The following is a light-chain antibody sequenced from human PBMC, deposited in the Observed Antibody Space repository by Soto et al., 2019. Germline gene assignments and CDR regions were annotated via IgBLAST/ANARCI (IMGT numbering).Light chain of an antibody. V-gene: IGKV3-15*01. CDR3: QQYIKWPIT. CDR2: DAS. J-gene: IGKJ5*01. CDR1: QSLSSN. Sequence: IVITHSPRTLCWSPRERATLSCRASQSLSSNLDWYQQKRGKAPRLLIPDASTRAPGIPARFSGSGSGTEFTLTVSSLQSEDFAVYYCQQYIKWPITFGQGTRLEIK.